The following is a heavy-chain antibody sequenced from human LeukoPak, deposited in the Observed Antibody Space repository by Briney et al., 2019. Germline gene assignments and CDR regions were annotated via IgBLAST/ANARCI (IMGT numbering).Heavy chain of an antibody. V-gene: IGHV4-59*01. J-gene: IGHJ4*02. Sequence: SETLSLTCTVSGGSISSYYWSRIRQPPGKGLEWIGYIYYSGSTNYNPSLKSRVTISVDTSKNQFSLKLSSVTAADTAVYYCARSVAFDYWGQGTLVTVSS. CDR2: IYYSGST. CDR3: ARSVAFDY. CDR1: GGSISSYY. D-gene: IGHD2-21*01.